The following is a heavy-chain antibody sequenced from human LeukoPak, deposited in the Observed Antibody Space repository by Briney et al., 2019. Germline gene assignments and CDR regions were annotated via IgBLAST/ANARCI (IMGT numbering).Heavy chain of an antibody. CDR3: AKDSKKQWLGYYYHGMDV. CDR2: ISGDGGST. Sequence: GGSLRLSCAASGFTFSSYAMHWVRQAPGKGLEWVSLISGDGGSTYYADSVKGRFTISRDNSKNSLYLQMNSLRSEDTALYYCAKDSKKQWLGYYYHGMDVWGQGTTVTVSS. J-gene: IGHJ6*02. V-gene: IGHV3-43*02. D-gene: IGHD6-19*01. CDR1: GFTFSSYA.